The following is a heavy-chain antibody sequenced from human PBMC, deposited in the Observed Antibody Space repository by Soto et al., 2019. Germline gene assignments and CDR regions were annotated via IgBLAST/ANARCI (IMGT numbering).Heavy chain of an antibody. CDR1: GYTFTGYY. CDR2: INPNSGGT. CDR3: AREGRCISTSCYDSGYDQAFDI. J-gene: IGHJ3*02. V-gene: IGHV1-2*04. Sequence: GASVKVSCKASGYTFTGYYMHWVRQAPGQGLEWMGWINPNSGGTNYAQKFQGWVTMTRDTSISTAYMELSRLRSDDTAVYYCAREGRCISTSCYDSGYDQAFDIWGQGTMVTVSS. D-gene: IGHD2-2*01.